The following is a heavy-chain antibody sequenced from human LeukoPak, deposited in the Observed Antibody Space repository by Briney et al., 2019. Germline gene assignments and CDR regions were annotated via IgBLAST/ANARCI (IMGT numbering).Heavy chain of an antibody. D-gene: IGHD5-12*01. CDR2: IGTAGDT. CDR1: GFTFSSYD. CDR3: ARVRKYSGYYSWYFDL. J-gene: IGHJ2*01. Sequence: QTGGSLRLSCAASGFTFSSYDMHWVRQATGEGLEWVSAIGTAGDTYYPGSVKGRFTISRENAKNSLYLQMNSLRAGDTAVYYCARVRKYSGYYSWYFDLWGRGTLVTVSS. V-gene: IGHV3-13*01.